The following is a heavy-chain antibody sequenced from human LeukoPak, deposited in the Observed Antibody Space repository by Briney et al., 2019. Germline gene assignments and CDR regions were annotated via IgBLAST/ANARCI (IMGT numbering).Heavy chain of an antibody. J-gene: IGHJ4*02. CDR3: ARDTMTTVVTPGDY. CDR2: ISSSSSYI. CDR1: GFTFSSYS. Sequence: GGSLRLSCAASGFTFSSYSMNWVRQAPGKGLEWVSSISSSSSYIYYADSVKGRFTISRDNAKNSLYLQMNSLRAEDTAVYYCARDTMTTVVTPGDYWGQGTLVTVSS. V-gene: IGHV3-21*01. D-gene: IGHD4-23*01.